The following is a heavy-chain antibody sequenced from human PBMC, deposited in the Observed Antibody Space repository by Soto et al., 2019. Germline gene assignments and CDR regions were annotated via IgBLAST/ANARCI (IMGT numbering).Heavy chain of an antibody. CDR2: ISSSSSYI. J-gene: IGHJ5*02. D-gene: IGHD4-4*01. Sequence: PGGSLRLSCAASGFTFSSYSMNWVRQAPGKGLEWVSSISSSSSYIYYADSVKGRFTISRDNAKNSLYLQMNSLRAEDTAVYYCARDLDPSTEGWFDPWGQGTLVTVSS. CDR1: GFTFSSYS. CDR3: ARDLDPSTEGWFDP. V-gene: IGHV3-21*01.